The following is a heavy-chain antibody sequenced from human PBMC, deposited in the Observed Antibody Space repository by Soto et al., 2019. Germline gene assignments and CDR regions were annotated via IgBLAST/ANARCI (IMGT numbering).Heavy chain of an antibody. V-gene: IGHV3-7*03. CDR2: IKQDGSQK. Sequence: EVQLVESGGGWVQPGGSLRLSCAASGFTFSNYWMSWVGQAPGKGLEWVANIKQDGSQKYYVDSVKGRFTISRDNAKNSLYLEMNSLRAEDTAVYSCARILPIEAAGAPYGFNPWGQGTLVTVSS. J-gene: IGHJ5*02. CDR3: ARILPIEAAGAPYGFNP. D-gene: IGHD6-13*01. CDR1: GFTFSNYW.